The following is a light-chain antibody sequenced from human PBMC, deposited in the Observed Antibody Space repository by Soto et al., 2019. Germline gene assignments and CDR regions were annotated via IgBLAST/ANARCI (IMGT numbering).Light chain of an antibody. J-gene: IGLJ1*01. Sequence: QSVLTQPPSVSEAPGQTVTISCTGSSSNLGAGYDVHWYQQLPGTAPKLFIYDNSNRTSGVPDRFSGSKSGTSASLAITGLQAEDEADYYCQSYDSRVSNSYVFGTGTKLTVL. CDR1: SSNLGAGYD. CDR3: QSYDSRVSNSYV. V-gene: IGLV1-40*01. CDR2: DNS.